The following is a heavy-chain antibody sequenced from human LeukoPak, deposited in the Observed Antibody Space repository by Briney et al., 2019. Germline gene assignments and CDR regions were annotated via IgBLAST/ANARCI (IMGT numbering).Heavy chain of an antibody. CDR1: GGSISIYY. CDR3: AKQEAVTATYFYGMDV. V-gene: IGHV4-39*01. D-gene: IGHD2-21*02. Sequence: KPSETLSLTCTVSGGSISIYYWGWIRQPPGKGLEWIGSIYYTGSTYFNPSLKNRVTISVDTSKNHFSLELSSMTAADTAVYYCAKQEAVTATYFYGMDVWGQGTTVTVSS. CDR2: IYYTGST. J-gene: IGHJ6*02.